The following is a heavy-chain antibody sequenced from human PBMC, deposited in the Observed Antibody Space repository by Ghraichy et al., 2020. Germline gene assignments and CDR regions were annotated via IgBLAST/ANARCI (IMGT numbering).Heavy chain of an antibody. CDR1: GGSFSGYY. V-gene: IGHV4-34*01. J-gene: IGHJ5*02. Sequence: SETLSLTCAVYGGSFSGYYWSWIRQPPGKGLEWIGEINHSGSTNYNPSLKSRVTISVDTSKNQFSLKLSSVTAADTAVYYCATPSRRGGAPNHWGQGTLVTVSS. CDR2: INHSGST. D-gene: IGHD3-16*01. CDR3: ATPSRRGGAPNH.